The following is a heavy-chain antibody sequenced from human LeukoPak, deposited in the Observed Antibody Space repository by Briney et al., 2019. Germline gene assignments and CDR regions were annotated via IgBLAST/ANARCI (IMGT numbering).Heavy chain of an antibody. CDR1: GFTFSSYS. Sequence: GGSLRLSCAASGFTFSSYSMNWVRQAPGKGLEWVSSISSSSSYIYYADSVKGRSTISRDNAKNSLYLQMNSLRAEDTAVYYCARDRDKGVETYYYYGMDVWGQGTTVTVSS. D-gene: IGHD3-3*01. V-gene: IGHV3-21*01. J-gene: IGHJ6*02. CDR2: ISSSSSYI. CDR3: ARDRDKGVETYYYYGMDV.